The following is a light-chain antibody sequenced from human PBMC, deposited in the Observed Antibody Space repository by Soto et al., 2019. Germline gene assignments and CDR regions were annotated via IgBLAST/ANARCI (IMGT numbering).Light chain of an antibody. CDR3: QQAYSFPLT. J-gene: IGKJ4*01. Sequence: DIQMTQSPSSVSASVGDRVTITCRASQGLGVWLGWYQQKPGKAPQLLIFGASGLQTGVPARFRGSGSGTDLTLTLSSLQREDFATYDCQQAYSFPLTFGGGTKVEIK. V-gene: IGKV1-12*01. CDR2: GAS. CDR1: QGLGVW.